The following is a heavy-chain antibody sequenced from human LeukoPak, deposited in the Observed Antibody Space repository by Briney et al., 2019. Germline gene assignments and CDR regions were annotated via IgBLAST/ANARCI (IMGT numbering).Heavy chain of an antibody. CDR3: ATDYTPYVGASAD. Sequence: GGSLRLSCAASGLTFSSYAMSWVRQTPGKGLEWVSTITESGDNTHYTESVKGRLTFSRDNSRNTMYLQMNSLRAEDTAIYYCATDYTPYVGASADWGQGTLVTVSS. CDR1: GLTFSSYA. CDR2: ITESGDNT. D-gene: IGHD1-26*01. V-gene: IGHV3-23*01. J-gene: IGHJ4*02.